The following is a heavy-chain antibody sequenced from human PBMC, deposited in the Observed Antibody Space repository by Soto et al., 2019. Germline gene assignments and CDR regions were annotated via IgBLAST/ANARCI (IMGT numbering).Heavy chain of an antibody. J-gene: IGHJ4*02. Sequence: SETLSLTCAVYGGSFSGYYWSWIRQPPGKGREWIGEINHSGSTNYNPSLKSRVTISVDTSKNQFSLKLSSVTDADTAVYYCARRNVATDSSGYYYMTHDYWGQGTLVTVSS. CDR1: GGSFSGYY. D-gene: IGHD3-22*01. CDR2: INHSGST. CDR3: ARRNVATDSSGYYYMTHDY. V-gene: IGHV4-34*01.